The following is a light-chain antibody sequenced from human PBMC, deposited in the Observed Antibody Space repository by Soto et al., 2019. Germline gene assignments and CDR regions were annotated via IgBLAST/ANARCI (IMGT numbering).Light chain of an antibody. CDR1: QSVSSN. Sequence: EIVMTQSPATLSVSPGERATLSCRASQSVSSNLAWYQQKPGQAPRLLIYGASTRATGIPARFSGSGSGTECTLTISSLQSEDFAVYYCQQDKNWSHMAFGQGTKVEIK. CDR3: QQDKNWSHMA. CDR2: GAS. J-gene: IGKJ1*01. V-gene: IGKV3-15*01.